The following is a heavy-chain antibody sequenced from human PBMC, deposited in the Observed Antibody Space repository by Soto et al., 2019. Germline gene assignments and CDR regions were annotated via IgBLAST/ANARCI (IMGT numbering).Heavy chain of an antibody. D-gene: IGHD2-15*01. CDR1: GYTFTSYG. Sequence: ASVKVSCKASGYTFTSYGISWVRQAPGQGLEWMGWISAYNGNTNYAQKLQGRVTMTTDTSTSTAYMELRSLRSDDTAVYYCARVFGAHWFCSGGSCYWFDPWGQGTLVTVSS. CDR3: ARVFGAHWFCSGGSCYWFDP. CDR2: ISAYNGNT. J-gene: IGHJ5*02. V-gene: IGHV1-18*01.